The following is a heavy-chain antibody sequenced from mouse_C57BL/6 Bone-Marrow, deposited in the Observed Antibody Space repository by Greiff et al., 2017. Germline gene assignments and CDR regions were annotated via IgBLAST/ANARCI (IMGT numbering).Heavy chain of an antibody. CDR3: APLFLTGTRGEGGD. Sequence: VQLQQSGPELVKPGASVKISCKASGYSFTDYNMNWVKQSNGKSLEWIGVINPNYGTTSYNQKFKGKATLTVDQSSSTAYMQLNSLTSEDSAVYYCAPLFLTGTRGEGGDWGQGTTLTVSS. V-gene: IGHV1-39*01. CDR1: GYSFTDYN. D-gene: IGHD4-1*01. CDR2: INPNYGTT. J-gene: IGHJ2*01.